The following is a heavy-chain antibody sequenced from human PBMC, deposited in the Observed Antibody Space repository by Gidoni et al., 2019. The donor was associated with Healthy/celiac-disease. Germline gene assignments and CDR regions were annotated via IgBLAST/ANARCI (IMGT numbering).Heavy chain of an antibody. CDR3: AGIFTDYFDY. J-gene: IGHJ4*02. CDR1: GGSISSSSYY. Sequence: QLQLQESGPGLVKPSETLSLTCTVPGGSISSSSYYWGWHRQPPGKGLEWVGSNYDSGSTYYNPSLKSRVTISVDTSKNQFSLKLGSVTAADTTVYYCAGIFTDYFDYWGQGTLVTVSS. CDR2: NYDSGST. D-gene: IGHD3-9*01. V-gene: IGHV4-39*01.